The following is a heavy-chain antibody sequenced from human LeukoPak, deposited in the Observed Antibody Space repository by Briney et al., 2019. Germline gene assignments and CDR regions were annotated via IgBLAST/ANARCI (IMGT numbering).Heavy chain of an antibody. CDR2: IYYSGST. V-gene: IGHV4-59*01. Sequence: SETLSLTCTVSGGSISSYYRSWIRQPPGKGLEWIGYIYYSGSTNYNPSLKSRVTISVDTSKNQFSLKLSSVTAADTAVYYCARDRRDTAMARFDYWGQGTLVTVSS. CDR1: GGSISSYY. J-gene: IGHJ4*02. CDR3: ARDRRDTAMARFDY. D-gene: IGHD5-18*01.